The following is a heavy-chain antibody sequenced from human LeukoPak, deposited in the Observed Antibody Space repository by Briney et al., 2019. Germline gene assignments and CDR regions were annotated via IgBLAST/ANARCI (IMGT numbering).Heavy chain of an antibody. D-gene: IGHD3-22*01. CDR3: ASRADYYDSSGPYDAFDI. Sequence: SETLSLTCTVSGGSISSGGYYWSWIRQHPGKGLEWIGYIYYSGSTYYNPSLKSRATISVDTSKNQFSLKLSSVTAADTAVYYCASRADYYDSSGPYDAFDIWGQGTMVTVSS. V-gene: IGHV4-31*03. CDR1: GGSISSGGYY. J-gene: IGHJ3*02. CDR2: IYYSGST.